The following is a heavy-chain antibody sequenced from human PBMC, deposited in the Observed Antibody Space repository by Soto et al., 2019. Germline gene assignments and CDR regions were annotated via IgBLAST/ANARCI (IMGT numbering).Heavy chain of an antibody. V-gene: IGHV1-69*06. J-gene: IGHJ4*02. CDR1: GGTFSSYA. CDR3: AIRGGYSYGRYYYDSSGPDDY. CDR2: IIPIFGTA. Sequence: ASVKVSCKASGGTFSSYAISWVRQAPGQGLEWMGGIIPIFGTANYAQKFQGRVTITADKSTSTAYMELSSLRSEGTAVYYCAIRGGYSYGRYYYDSSGPDDYWGQGTLVTVSS. D-gene: IGHD3-22*01.